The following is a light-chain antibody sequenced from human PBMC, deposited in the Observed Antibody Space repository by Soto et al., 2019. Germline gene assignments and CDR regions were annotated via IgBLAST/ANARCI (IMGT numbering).Light chain of an antibody. V-gene: IGKV3-15*01. Sequence: EIAFTQSPATLSLSPGERATLSCRASQSVSRYLAWYQQKPGQAPRLLIYDASNRATGIPARFSGSGSGTEFTLTISSLQSEDFTVYSCLQYHNLWAFGQGTQVDIK. CDR3: LQYHNLWA. CDR2: DAS. J-gene: IGKJ1*01. CDR1: QSVSRY.